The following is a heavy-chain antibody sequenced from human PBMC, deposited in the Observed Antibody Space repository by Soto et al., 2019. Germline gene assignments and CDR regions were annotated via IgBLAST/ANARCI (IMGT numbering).Heavy chain of an antibody. CDR2: INHSGST. CDR3: ARVTYSYRFINFDY. V-gene: IGHV4-34*01. J-gene: IGHJ4*02. Sequence: SETLSLTCAVYGGSFSGYYWSWIRQPPGKGLEWIGEINHSGSTNYNPSLKSRVTISVDTSKNQFSLKLSSVTAADTAVYYCARVTYSYRFINFDYWGQGTLVTVSS. CDR1: GGSFSGYY. D-gene: IGHD5-18*01.